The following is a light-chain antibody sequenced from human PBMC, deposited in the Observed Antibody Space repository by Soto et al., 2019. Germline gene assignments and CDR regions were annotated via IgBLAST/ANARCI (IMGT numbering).Light chain of an antibody. Sequence: EIVLTQSPGTLSLSPGERATLSCRASHTISSSYLAWYQQKPGQAPRLLMYGISRRATGIPDRFSGSGSGTHFPLTITRLEPEEFAVYYCQQYVTSSPRTFGQGTKVEIK. J-gene: IGKJ1*01. CDR3: QQYVTSSPRT. V-gene: IGKV3-20*01. CDR1: HTISSSY. CDR2: GIS.